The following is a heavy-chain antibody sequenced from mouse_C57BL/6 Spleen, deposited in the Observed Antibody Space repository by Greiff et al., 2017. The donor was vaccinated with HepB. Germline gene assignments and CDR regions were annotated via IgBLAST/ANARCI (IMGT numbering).Heavy chain of an antibody. V-gene: IGHV14-4*01. J-gene: IGHJ2*01. CDR2: IDPENGDT. Sequence: EVQLQQSGAELVRPGASVKLSCTASGFNIKDDYMHWVKQRPEQGLEWIGWIDPENGDTEYASKFQGKATITADTSSNTAYLQLSSLTSEDTAVYYCTTGGYYSYYFDYWGQGTTLTVSS. CDR1: GFNIKDDY. CDR3: TTGGYYSYYFDY. D-gene: IGHD2-3*01.